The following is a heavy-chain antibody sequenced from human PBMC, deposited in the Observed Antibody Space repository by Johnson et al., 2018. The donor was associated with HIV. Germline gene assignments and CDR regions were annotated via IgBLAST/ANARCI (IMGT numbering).Heavy chain of an antibody. V-gene: IGHV3-30*02. CDR2: IRYDGSNK. CDR3: AKDGGGYGDYAYDAFDI. Sequence: QVQLVESGGGVVQPGGSLRLSCAASGFTFSSYGMHWVRQAPGKGLEWVAFIRYDGSNKYYADSVKGRFTISRDNSKNTLYLQMNSLRAEDPAVYYCAKDGGGYGDYAYDAFDIWGQGTMLTVSS. D-gene: IGHD4-17*01. J-gene: IGHJ3*02. CDR1: GFTFSSYG.